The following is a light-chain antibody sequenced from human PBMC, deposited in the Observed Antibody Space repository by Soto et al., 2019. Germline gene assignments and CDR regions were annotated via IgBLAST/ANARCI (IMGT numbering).Light chain of an antibody. CDR1: SSDVGSYNL. Sequence: QSVLTQPASVSGSPGQSITISCTGTSSDVGSYNLVSWYQQHPGRAPKLMIYEGSKRPSGVSTRFSGSKSGHTASLTISGLQAEDEADYFCCSYATSVVFGGGTKVTVL. J-gene: IGLJ2*01. CDR2: EGS. CDR3: CSYATSVV. V-gene: IGLV2-23*01.